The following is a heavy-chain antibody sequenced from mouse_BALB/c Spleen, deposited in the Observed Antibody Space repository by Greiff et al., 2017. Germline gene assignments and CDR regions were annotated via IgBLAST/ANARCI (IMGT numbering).Heavy chain of an antibody. J-gene: IGHJ1*01. D-gene: IGHD1-1*01. CDR1: GISITTGNYR. V-gene: IGHV3-5*02. Sequence: VQLKESGPGLVKPSQTVSLTCTVTGISITTGNYRWSWIRQFPGNKLEWIGYIYYSGTITYNPSLTSRTTITRDTSKNQFFLEMNSLTAEDTATYYCAREGDYYGTSYGYFDVWGAGTTVTVSS. CDR2: IYYSGTI. CDR3: AREGDYYGTSYGYFDV.